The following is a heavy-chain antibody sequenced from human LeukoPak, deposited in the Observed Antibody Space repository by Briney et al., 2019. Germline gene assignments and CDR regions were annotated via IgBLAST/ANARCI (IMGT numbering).Heavy chain of an antibody. J-gene: IGHJ5*02. CDR3: AESSYLGDWFDP. Sequence: ASVKVSCKASGYTFTGYYMHWVRQAPGQGLKWMGSINPNSGGTNYAQKFQGRVTMTRDTSISTAYMELSRLRSDDTAVYYCAESSYLGDWFDPWGQGTLVTVSS. CDR2: INPNSGGT. D-gene: IGHD3-10*01. V-gene: IGHV1-2*02. CDR1: GYTFTGYY.